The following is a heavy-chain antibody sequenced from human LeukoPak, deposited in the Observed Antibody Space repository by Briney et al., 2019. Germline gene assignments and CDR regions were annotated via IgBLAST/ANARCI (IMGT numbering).Heavy chain of an antibody. CDR1: GGTFSSYA. Sequence: SVKVSCKASGGTFSSYAISWVRQAPGQGLEWMGGIIPIFGTANYAQKFQGRVTITTDESTSTAYMELSSLRSEDTAVYYCARENSYDSSGYYLSGRSDHAFDIWGQGTMVTVSS. CDR3: ARENSYDSSGYYLSGRSDHAFDI. J-gene: IGHJ3*02. CDR2: IIPIFGTA. D-gene: IGHD3-22*01. V-gene: IGHV1-69*05.